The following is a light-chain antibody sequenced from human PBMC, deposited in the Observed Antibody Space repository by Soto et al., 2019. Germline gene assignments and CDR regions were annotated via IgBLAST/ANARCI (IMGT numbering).Light chain of an antibody. V-gene: IGKV4-1*01. CDR3: QQYNSAPLT. Sequence: IVMTQSPDSLAVSLGETATINCKSSQSVLYSSNNKNYLAWYQQKPGQPPKLLIYWASTRESGVPDRFSGSGSGTDFTLTISSLQAEDVAVYYCQQYNSAPLTFGGGTKVEI. J-gene: IGKJ4*01. CDR1: QSVLYSSNNKNY. CDR2: WAS.